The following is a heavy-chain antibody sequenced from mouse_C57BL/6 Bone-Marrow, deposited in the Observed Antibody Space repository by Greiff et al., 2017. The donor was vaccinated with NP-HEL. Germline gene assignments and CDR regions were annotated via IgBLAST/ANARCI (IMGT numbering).Heavy chain of an antibody. J-gene: IGHJ1*03. CDR1: GFSLTSYG. Sequence: VQLQQSGPGLVQPSQSLSITCTVSGFSLTSYGVHWVRQSPGKGLEWLGVIWSGGSTDYNAAFISRLSISKDNSKSQVFFKMNSLQADDRAIYYCARKGYGSSHWYFDVWGTGTTVTVSS. CDR2: IWSGGST. CDR3: ARKGYGSSHWYFDV. V-gene: IGHV2-2*01. D-gene: IGHD1-1*01.